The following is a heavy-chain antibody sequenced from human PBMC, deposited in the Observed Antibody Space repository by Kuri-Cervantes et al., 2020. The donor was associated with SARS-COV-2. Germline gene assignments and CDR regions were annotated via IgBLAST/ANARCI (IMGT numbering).Heavy chain of an antibody. CDR3: AGGITGDGDY. V-gene: IGHV3-30*02. CDR1: GFTFSNAW. D-gene: IGHD7-27*01. CDR2: IRYDGSNK. J-gene: IGHJ4*02. Sequence: GESLKISCAASGFTFSNAWMSWVRQAPGKGLGWVAFIRYDGSNKYYADSVKGRFTISRDNSKNTLYLQMNSLRAEDTAVYYCAGGITGDGDYWGQGTLVTVSS.